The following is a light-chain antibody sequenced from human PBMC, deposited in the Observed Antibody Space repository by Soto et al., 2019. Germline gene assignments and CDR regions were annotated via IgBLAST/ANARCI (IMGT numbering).Light chain of an antibody. CDR3: QQYKSWPPAWT. J-gene: IGKJ1*01. Sequence: EIVMTQSPATLSVSPGERVTLSSRARGGISTNLVWYHQKPGQAPRLLIFGASSRATGIPARFSGSGSGTDFTLTISSLQSEDFAIYYCQQYKSWPPAWTFGQGTKVEIK. V-gene: IGKV3D-15*01. CDR2: GAS. CDR1: GGISTN.